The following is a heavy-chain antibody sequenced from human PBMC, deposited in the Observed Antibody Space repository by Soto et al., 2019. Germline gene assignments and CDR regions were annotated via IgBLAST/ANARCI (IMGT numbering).Heavy chain of an antibody. D-gene: IGHD3-22*01. Sequence: QVKLVQSGAELKKPGSSVKVSCKASGGTFSSDALSWVRQAPGQGLEWMGGIIPIFGTANYAQKFQGRGTITADESTSTAYIQLWSLRSEDKADHYSSQLQAPRDVVVACDYWGTGILVVVS. V-gene: IGHV1-69*01. CDR3: SQLQAPRDVVVACDY. CDR2: IIPIFGTA. CDR1: GGTFSSDA. J-gene: IGHJ4*02.